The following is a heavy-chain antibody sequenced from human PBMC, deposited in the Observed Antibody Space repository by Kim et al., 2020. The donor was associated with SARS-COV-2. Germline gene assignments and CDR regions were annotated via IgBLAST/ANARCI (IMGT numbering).Heavy chain of an antibody. V-gene: IGHV3-23*01. Sequence: GGSLRLSCAASGFTFSRYAMSWARQAPGKGLEWVSTISDSGVRTHYADSVKGPFTISRDNSKSTLFLQMNSLRAEDTAVYYCEASDYWGQGSLVTVSS. CDR1: GFTFSRYA. J-gene: IGHJ4*02. CDR2: ISDSGVRT. CDR3: EASDY.